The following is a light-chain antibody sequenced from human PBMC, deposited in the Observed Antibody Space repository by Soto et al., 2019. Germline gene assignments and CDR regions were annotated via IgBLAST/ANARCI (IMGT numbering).Light chain of an antibody. V-gene: IGKV3-20*01. CDR3: QHYDNTPLT. CDR1: QSVNSRN. J-gene: IGKJ4*01. CDR2: GAS. Sequence: EVVLTQSPGTLSLSPGERAILSCRASQSVNSRNLAWYQQKHGQAPRLLISGASSRATGIPDRFSGSGSGTDFTLIINRLEAEDFAVYYWQHYDNTPLTFGGGTKVEI.